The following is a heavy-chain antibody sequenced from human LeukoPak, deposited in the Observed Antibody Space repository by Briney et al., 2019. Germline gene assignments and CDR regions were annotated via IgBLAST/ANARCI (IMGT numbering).Heavy chain of an antibody. CDR2: IYHSGST. Sequence: SETLSLTCTVSGGSISSRNWWSWVRQPPGKGLEWIGEIYHSGSTNYNPSLKSRVAISLDKSSNQFSLRLTSVTAADTAMYFCAREEMPGKFDYWGQGILVTVSS. CDR3: AREEMPGKFDY. D-gene: IGHD1-26*01. V-gene: IGHV4-4*02. CDR1: GGSISSRNW. J-gene: IGHJ4*02.